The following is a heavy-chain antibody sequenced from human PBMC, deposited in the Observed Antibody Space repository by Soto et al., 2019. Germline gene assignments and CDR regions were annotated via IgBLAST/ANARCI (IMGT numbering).Heavy chain of an antibody. V-gene: IGHV3-30*18. CDR3: AKGGAPPYGMDV. Sequence: QVQLVESGGGVVQPGRSLRLSCAASGFTFSSSDMHWVRQAPGKGLEWVAVISYDGSNKYYADSVKGRFTISRDNSNNTLYLQMNSLRAEDTAVYYCAKGGAPPYGMDVWGQGTTVTVSS. CDR2: ISYDGSNK. J-gene: IGHJ6*02. D-gene: IGHD4-17*01. CDR1: GFTFSSSD.